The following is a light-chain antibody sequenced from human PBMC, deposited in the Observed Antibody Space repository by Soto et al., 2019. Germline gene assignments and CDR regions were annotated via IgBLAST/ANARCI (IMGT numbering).Light chain of an antibody. Sequence: EIVFTQSPGTLSLSPGERATLSCRASQSVSSSYLAWYQQKPGQAPRLLIYGASSRATGIPDRFSGSGSGTDFTLTISRLEPEDFAVYYCQHEGTFGQGTKVDIK. CDR3: QHEGT. CDR1: QSVSSSY. CDR2: GAS. V-gene: IGKV3-20*01. J-gene: IGKJ1*01.